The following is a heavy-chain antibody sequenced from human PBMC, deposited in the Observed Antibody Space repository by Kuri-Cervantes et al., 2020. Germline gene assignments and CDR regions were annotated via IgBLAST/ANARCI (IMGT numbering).Heavy chain of an antibody. CDR3: ARGLRYFDWLFKGHWFDP. D-gene: IGHD3-9*01. CDR1: GDSVSSNSAA. CDR2: TYYRSKWYN. J-gene: IGHJ5*02. V-gene: IGHV6-1*01. Sequence: SETLSLTCAISGDSVSSNSAAWNWIRQSPSRGLEWLGRTYYRSKWYNDYAVSVKSRITINPDTSKNQFSLQLNSVTPEDTAVYYSARGLRYFDWLFKGHWFDPWGQGTLVTVSS.